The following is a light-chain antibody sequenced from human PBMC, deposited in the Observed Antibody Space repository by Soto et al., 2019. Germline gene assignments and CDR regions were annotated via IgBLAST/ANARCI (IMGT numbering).Light chain of an antibody. CDR3: QQCGIATWP. Sequence: EIVLTQSPGILSLSPGERATLSCRASQPVSSRYLAWYQQKPGQAPRLLIYGASTRATGIPDRFSGSGSGTDFTLTISRLEPEDFAVYDCQQCGIATWPFGQGTKVDIK. V-gene: IGKV3-20*01. CDR2: GAS. CDR1: QPVSSRY. J-gene: IGKJ1*01.